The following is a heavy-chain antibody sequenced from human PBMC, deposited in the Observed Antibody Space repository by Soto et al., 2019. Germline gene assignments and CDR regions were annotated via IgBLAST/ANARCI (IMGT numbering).Heavy chain of an antibody. J-gene: IGHJ3*02. D-gene: IGHD3-22*01. CDR3: ATHAYYYDSSGRRDAFDI. V-gene: IGHV1-24*01. Sequence: ASVKVSCKVSGYTLTELSMHWVRQAPGKGLEWMGGFDPEDGETIYAQKFQGRVTMTEDTSTDTAYMELSSLTSEDTAVYFCATHAYYYDSSGRRDAFDIWGQGTMVTVSS. CDR1: GYTLTELS. CDR2: FDPEDGET.